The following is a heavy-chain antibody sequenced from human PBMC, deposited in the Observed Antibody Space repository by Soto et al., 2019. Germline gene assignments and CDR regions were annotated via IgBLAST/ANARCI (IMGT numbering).Heavy chain of an antibody. CDR2: IYYSGST. Sequence: PSETLSLTCTVSGGSISSGGYYWSWIRQHPGKGLEWIGYIYYSGSTYYNPSLKSRVTMSVDTSKNQFSLKLSSVTAADTAVYYCARSRRLHSNGMDVWGQGTTVTVSS. D-gene: IGHD6-25*01. CDR1: GGSISSGGYY. CDR3: ARSRRLHSNGMDV. V-gene: IGHV4-31*03. J-gene: IGHJ6*02.